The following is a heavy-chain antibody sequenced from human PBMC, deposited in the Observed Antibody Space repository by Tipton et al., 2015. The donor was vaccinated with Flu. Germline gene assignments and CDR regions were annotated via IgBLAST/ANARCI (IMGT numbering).Heavy chain of an antibody. CDR2: IYYSGST. CDR3: ARARNDLYGSGSYWFWFAP. J-gene: IGHJ5*02. Sequence: GLVKPSETLSLTCTVSGGSVSSGSYYWSWIRQPPGKGLEWIGYIYYSGSTNYNPSLKSRVTISVDTSKNQFSLKLSSVTAADTAVYYCARARNDLYGSGSYWFWFAPWGQVTLVTVSS. V-gene: IGHV4-61*01. CDR1: GGSVSSGSYY. D-gene: IGHD3-10*01.